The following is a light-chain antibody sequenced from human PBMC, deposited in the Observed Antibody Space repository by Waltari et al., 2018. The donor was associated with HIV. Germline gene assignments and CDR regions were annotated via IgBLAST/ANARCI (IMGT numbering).Light chain of an antibody. CDR2: DVS. CDR1: RSDVGGYNY. Sequence: QSALTQPRSVSGSPGQSVTISCTGTRSDVGGYNYVAWYQMHPSKAPKLMIYDVSKRPSGVPDRFSGSKSGNTASLTISGLQAEDEADYYCCSYAGSSRVFGGGTKLTVL. V-gene: IGLV2-11*01. CDR3: CSYAGSSRV. J-gene: IGLJ3*02.